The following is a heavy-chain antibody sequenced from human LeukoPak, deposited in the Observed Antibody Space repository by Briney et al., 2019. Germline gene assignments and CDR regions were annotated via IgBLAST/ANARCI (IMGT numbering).Heavy chain of an antibody. Sequence: PSQTLSLTCTVSGGSISSGGYYWSWIRQPPGKGLEWIGYIYHSGSTYYNPSLKSRVTISLDTSKNQFSLKLNSVTAADTAVYYCARSRAFWFGETQFDYWGQGTLVSVSS. V-gene: IGHV4-30-2*01. CDR1: GGSISSGGYY. D-gene: IGHD3-10*01. CDR2: IYHSGST. J-gene: IGHJ4*02. CDR3: ARSRAFWFGETQFDY.